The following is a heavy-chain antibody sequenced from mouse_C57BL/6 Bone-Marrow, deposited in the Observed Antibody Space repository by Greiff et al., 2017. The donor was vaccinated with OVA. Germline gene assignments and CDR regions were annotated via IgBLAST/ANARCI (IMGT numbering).Heavy chain of an antibody. Sequence: VQLQQSGPELVKPGASVKISCKASGYAFSSSWMNWVKQMPGKGLEWIGRIYPGDGDTNYNGKFKGKATLTADKSSSTAYMQLSSLTSEDSAVYFCARTGNDYDVDYWGQGTTLTVSS. CDR3: ARTGNDYDVDY. V-gene: IGHV1-82*01. J-gene: IGHJ2*01. D-gene: IGHD2-4*01. CDR2: IYPGDGDT. CDR1: GYAFSSSW.